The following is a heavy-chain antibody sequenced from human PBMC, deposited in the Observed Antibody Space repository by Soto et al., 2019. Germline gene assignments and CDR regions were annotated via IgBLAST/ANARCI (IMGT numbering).Heavy chain of an antibody. D-gene: IGHD2-2*01. J-gene: IGHJ6*03. CDR1: GYMFPSCG. V-gene: IGHV1-18*01. CDR2: ISGYNGNT. CDR3: GRDHRKNVVVVPAAYYYYMDV. Sequence: ASVKVSCKASGYMFPSCGITWVRQAPGQGLEWMGWISGYNGNTNYAQKFQGRVTLTTDTSTTTAYLELRSLTSGDTAVYYCGRDHRKNVVVVPAAYYYYMDVWGIGTTVTVSS.